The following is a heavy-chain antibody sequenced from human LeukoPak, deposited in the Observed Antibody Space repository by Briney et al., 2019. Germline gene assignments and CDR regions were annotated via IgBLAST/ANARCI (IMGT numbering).Heavy chain of an antibody. CDR3: AKLVTGTTWSEY. D-gene: IGHD1-20*01. CDR1: GFTFSSYG. CDR2: ISYDGSNK. J-gene: IGHJ4*02. Sequence: GGSLRLSCAASGFTFSSYGMHWVRQAPGKGLEWVAVISYDGSNKYYADSVKGRFTISRDNSKNTLNLQMNSLRAEDTAVYYCAKLVTGTTWSEYWGQGTLVTVSS. V-gene: IGHV3-30*18.